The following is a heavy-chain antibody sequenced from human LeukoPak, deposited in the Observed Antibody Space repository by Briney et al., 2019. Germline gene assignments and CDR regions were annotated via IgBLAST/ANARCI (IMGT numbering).Heavy chain of an antibody. J-gene: IGHJ2*01. V-gene: IGHV4-61*02. D-gene: IGHD1-26*01. CDR3: ARDLAAVGLRNWYFDL. CDR2: IYTTGST. Sequence: SQTLSLTCTVSGGSISSGSYYWSWIRQPAGKGLEWIGRIYTTGSTNYNPSLKSQVTISVDTSKNQFSLKLSSVTAADTAVYYCARDLAAVGLRNWYFDLWGRGTLVTVSS. CDR1: GGSISSGSYY.